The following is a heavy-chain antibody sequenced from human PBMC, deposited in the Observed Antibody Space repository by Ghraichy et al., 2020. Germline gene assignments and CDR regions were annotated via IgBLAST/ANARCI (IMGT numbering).Heavy chain of an antibody. D-gene: IGHD3-10*01. J-gene: IGHJ3*02. CDR2: INPSGGST. CDR1: GYTFTSYY. CDR3: ARASPGDGSGSSDAFDI. V-gene: IGHV1-46*01. Sequence: ASVKVSCKASGYTFTSYYMHWVRQAPGQGLEWMGIINPSGGSTSYAQKFQGRVTMTRDTSTSTVYMELSSLRSEDTAVYYCARASPGDGSGSSDAFDIWGQGTMVTVSS.